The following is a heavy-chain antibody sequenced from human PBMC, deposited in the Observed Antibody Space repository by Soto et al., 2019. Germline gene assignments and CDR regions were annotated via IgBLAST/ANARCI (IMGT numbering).Heavy chain of an antibody. CDR2: IIPILGIA. CDR1: GGTFSSYT. D-gene: IGHD1-1*01. J-gene: IGHJ4*01. CDR3: GLMERP. Sequence: QVQLVQSGAEVTKPGSSVKVSCKASGGTFSSYTISWVRQAPGQGLEWMGRIIPILGIANYAQKFQGRVTITADKSTSTDYMELSHLRFEYTDVYYCGLMERPWGHGTLVTVSS. V-gene: IGHV1-69*02.